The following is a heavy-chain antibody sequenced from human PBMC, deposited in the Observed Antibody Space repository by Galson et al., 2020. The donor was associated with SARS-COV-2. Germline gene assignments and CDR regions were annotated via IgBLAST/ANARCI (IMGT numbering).Heavy chain of an antibody. Sequence: GESLKISCAASGFTFSSYAMHWVRQAPGKGLEWVAVISYDGSNKYYADSVKGRFTISRDNSKNTLYLQMNSLRAEDTAVYYCARSRFGSYYYGMDVWGQGTTVTVSS. D-gene: IGHD1-26*01. CDR3: ARSRFGSYYYGMDV. CDR2: ISYDGSNK. J-gene: IGHJ6*02. CDR1: GFTFSSYA. V-gene: IGHV3-30*04.